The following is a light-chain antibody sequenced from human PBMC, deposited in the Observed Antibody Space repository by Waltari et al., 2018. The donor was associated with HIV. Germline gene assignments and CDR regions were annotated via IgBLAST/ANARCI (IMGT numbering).Light chain of an antibody. Sequence: TQSPGTLFFSPGVGATLSCRASQSVGDNLAWYQSKSGQAPTLLLYGASTRATGVPGKFSGDGSGTNFTLTIDSVQSTDSAIYYCQHYDIWPYTFGRGT. J-gene: IGKJ2*01. CDR3: QHYDIWPYT. CDR2: GAS. V-gene: IGKV3-15*01. CDR1: QSVGDN.